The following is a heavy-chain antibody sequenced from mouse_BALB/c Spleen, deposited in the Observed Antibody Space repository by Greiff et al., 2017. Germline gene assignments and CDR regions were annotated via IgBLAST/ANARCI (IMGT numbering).Heavy chain of an antibody. CDR1: GFTFSSFG. CDR2: ISSGSSTI. V-gene: IGHV5-17*02. D-gene: IGHD2-4*01. CDR3: ARSGLRREAWFAY. J-gene: IGHJ3*01. Sequence: DVQLVESGGGLVQPGGSRKLSCAASGFTFSSFGMHWVRQAPEKGLEWVAYISSGSSTIYYADTVKGRFTISRDNPKNTLFLQMTSLRSEDTAMYYCARSGLRREAWFAYWGQGTLVTVSA.